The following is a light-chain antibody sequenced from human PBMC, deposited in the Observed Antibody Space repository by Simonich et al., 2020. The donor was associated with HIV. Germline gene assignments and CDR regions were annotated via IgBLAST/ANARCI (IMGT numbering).Light chain of an antibody. V-gene: IGKV3D-20*01. CDR3: QQYGSSPYT. Sequence: EIVLTQSPGTLSLSPGERATSSCRASQSVSSSYLAWYQQKPGLAPRLLIYDASSRATGIPDRFSGSGSGTDFTLTISRLEPEDFAVYYCQQYGSSPYTFGQGTKLEIK. J-gene: IGKJ2*01. CDR2: DAS. CDR1: QSVSSSY.